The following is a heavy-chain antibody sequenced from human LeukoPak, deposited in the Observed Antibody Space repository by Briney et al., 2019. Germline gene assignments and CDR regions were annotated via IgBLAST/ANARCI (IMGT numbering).Heavy chain of an antibody. CDR1: GDSISSGNY. J-gene: IGHJ6*03. V-gene: IGHV4-4*07. CDR3: ARGEPKVNCSSTSCRPGYYYYYMDV. CDR2: IYTSGST. D-gene: IGHD2-2*01. Sequence: SETLSLTCTVSGDSISSGNYWSWIRQPAGKGLEWIGRIYTSGSTNYNPSLKSRVTMSVDTSKNQFSLKLSSVTAADTAVYYCARGEPKVNCSSTSCRPGYYYYYMDVWGKGTTVTVSS.